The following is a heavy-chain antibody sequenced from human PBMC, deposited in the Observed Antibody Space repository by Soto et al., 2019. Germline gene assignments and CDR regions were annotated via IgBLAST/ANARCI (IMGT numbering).Heavy chain of an antibody. CDR2: INTGNGDT. D-gene: IGHD2-15*01. CDR3: ARDLGGWPDY. CDR1: GYTFTSYA. V-gene: IGHV1-3*04. Sequence: ASVKVSCKASGYTFTSYAMHWVRQAPGQRLEWMGWINTGNGDTKSSQKFQGRVTITRDTSANTAYIELSSLRSEDTAVYYCARDLGGWPDYWGQGTLVTVSS. J-gene: IGHJ4*02.